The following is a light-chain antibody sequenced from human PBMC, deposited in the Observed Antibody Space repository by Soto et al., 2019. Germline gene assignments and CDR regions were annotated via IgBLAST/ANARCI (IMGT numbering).Light chain of an antibody. J-gene: IGLJ2*01. CDR1: SSDVGGYNY. V-gene: IGLV2-14*01. CDR3: SSYITSSTV. Sequence: QSALTQPASVSGSPGQSITISCTGTSSDVGGYNYVSWYQQHPGKAPKLMIYDVTKRPSGVSNRFSGSKSGNTASLTISGLQAEDEADYYCSSYITSSTVFGGGTKLTVL. CDR2: DVT.